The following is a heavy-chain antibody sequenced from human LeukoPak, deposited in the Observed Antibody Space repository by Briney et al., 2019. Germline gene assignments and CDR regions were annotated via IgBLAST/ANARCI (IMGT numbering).Heavy chain of an antibody. Sequence: PSGTLSLTCAVSGGSISSSNWWTWVRQPPGKGLEWLGEIYQTGSTNYNPSLKSRVTISIDTSKNQFSLRLSSVAAADTAVYYCVRGGELADYWGQGTLVTVSS. J-gene: IGHJ4*02. CDR2: IYQTGST. D-gene: IGHD1-7*01. V-gene: IGHV4-4*02. CDR1: GGSISSSNW. CDR3: VRGGELADY.